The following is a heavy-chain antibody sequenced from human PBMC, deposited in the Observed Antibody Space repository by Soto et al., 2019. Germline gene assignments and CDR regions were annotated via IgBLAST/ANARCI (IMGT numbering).Heavy chain of an antibody. Sequence: GGSLRLSCAASGFTFSSYSMNWVRQAPGKGLEWVSSISSSSSYIYYADSVKGRFTISRDNAKNSLYLQMNSLRAEDTAVYYCARVMAPLAALDYWGQGTLVTVAS. V-gene: IGHV3-21*01. CDR2: ISSSSSYI. J-gene: IGHJ4*02. CDR1: GFTFSSYS. CDR3: ARVMAPLAALDY. D-gene: IGHD6-6*01.